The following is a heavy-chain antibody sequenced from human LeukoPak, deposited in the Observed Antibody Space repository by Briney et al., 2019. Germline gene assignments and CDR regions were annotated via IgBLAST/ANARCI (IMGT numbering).Heavy chain of an antibody. CDR1: GGSISSGGYY. CDR3: ARCTSTSCYNFDY. V-gene: IGHV4-61*02. Sequence: SQTLSLTCTVSGGSISSGGYYWSWIRQPAGKGLEWIGRIYTSGSTNYNPSLKSRVTISLDTSKNQFSLKLNSVTAADTAVYYCARCTSTSCYNFDYWGQGTLVTVSS. J-gene: IGHJ4*02. D-gene: IGHD2-2*02. CDR2: IYTSGST.